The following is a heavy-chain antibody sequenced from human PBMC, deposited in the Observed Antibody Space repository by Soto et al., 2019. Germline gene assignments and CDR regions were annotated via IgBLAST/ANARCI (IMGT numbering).Heavy chain of an antibody. Sequence: SETLSLTCTVSGGSTSSYYWSWIRQPPGKGLEWIGYIYYSGSTNYNPSLKSRVTISVDTSKNQFSLKLSSVTAADTAVYYCARSDGRYWGQGTLVTVSS. CDR2: IYYSGST. CDR3: ARSDGRY. J-gene: IGHJ4*02. CDR1: GGSTSSYY. V-gene: IGHV4-59*01.